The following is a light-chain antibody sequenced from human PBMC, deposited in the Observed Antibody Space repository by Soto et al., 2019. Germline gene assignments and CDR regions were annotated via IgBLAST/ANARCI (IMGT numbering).Light chain of an antibody. CDR3: QQYNDYST. V-gene: IGKV1-5*01. Sequence: DIQMTQSPSTLSASVGDRVTITCRASQSISNWLAWYQQKPGKAPKLLIYDAFVLASGVSSRFSGSGSGTEFTLTISSLQPDDFATYYCQQYNDYSTFGQGTKVEV. CDR2: DAF. J-gene: IGKJ1*01. CDR1: QSISNW.